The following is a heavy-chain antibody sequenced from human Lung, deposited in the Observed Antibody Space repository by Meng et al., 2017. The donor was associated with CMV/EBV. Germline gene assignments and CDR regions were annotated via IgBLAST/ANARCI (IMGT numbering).Heavy chain of an antibody. CDR2: TYYRSKWYN. V-gene: IGHV6-1*01. J-gene: IGHJ5*02. Sequence: LRLSXAISGDNVSSNSAAWNWIRQSPSRGLEWLGRTYYRSKWYNDFAPSVKSRITFNPDTSKNQLSLHLTSVTPEDTAVYYCARDLNYYDSSGNYYVGWLDPWGQGTLVTVSS. CDR1: GDNVSSNSAA. CDR3: ARDLNYYDSSGNYYVGWLDP. D-gene: IGHD3-22*01.